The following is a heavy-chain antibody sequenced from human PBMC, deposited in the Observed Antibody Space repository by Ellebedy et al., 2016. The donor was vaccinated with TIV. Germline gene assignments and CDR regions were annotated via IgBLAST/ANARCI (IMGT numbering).Heavy chain of an antibody. CDR3: ARVVGIQLWLPLDY. CDR1: GGSVSSGSYY. J-gene: IGHJ4*02. CDR2: IYYSGST. V-gene: IGHV4-61*01. D-gene: IGHD5-18*01. Sequence: MPSETLSLTCTVSGGSVSSGSYYRSWIRQPPGKGLEWIGHIYYSGSTNYNPSLQSRVTISVETSKNQFSLRLSYVTAADTAVYYCARVVGIQLWLPLDYWGQGTLVTVSS.